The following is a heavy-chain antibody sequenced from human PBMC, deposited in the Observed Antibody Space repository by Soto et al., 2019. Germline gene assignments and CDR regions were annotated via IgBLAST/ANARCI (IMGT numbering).Heavy chain of an antibody. Sequence: QVQLVQSGPEVKKPGASVKVSCKSSGYTFSDSGISWVRQAPGQGLEWMGWISAYNGDTSYAQKLQGRVTMTTGTSTSTAYMELRSLRSNDTAVYYCARVRAAAFVAADFWGQGTLVTVSS. V-gene: IGHV1-18*01. D-gene: IGHD2-15*01. CDR3: ARVRAAAFVAADF. CDR1: GYTFSDSG. J-gene: IGHJ4*02. CDR2: ISAYNGDT.